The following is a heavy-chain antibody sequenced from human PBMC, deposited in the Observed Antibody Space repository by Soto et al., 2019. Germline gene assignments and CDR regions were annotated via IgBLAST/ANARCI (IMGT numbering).Heavy chain of an antibody. CDR1: GGSISSYY. V-gene: IGHV4-59*08. CDR2: IYYSGST. D-gene: IGHD5-18*01. Sequence: SETLSLTCTVSGGSISSYYWSWIRQPPGKGLEWIGYIYYSGSTNYNPSLKSRVTISVDTSRNQFSLKLSSVTAADTAVYYCARGSWIQQWNNPYYLDYCAREPWSPSPQ. CDR3: ARGSWIQQWNNPYYLDY. J-gene: IGHJ4*02.